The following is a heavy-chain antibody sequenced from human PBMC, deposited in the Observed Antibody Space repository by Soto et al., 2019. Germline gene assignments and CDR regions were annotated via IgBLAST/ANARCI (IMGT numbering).Heavy chain of an antibody. Sequence: QVQLQESGPGLVKPSETLSLTCTVSGGSISPYYWSWIRQPPGKGLEWIGYIYSFGSTNYNASLESLVSMSVDTSKNQVSLKLTSVTAADTAVYFCARHRSTVSLLDYWGLGTLVTVSS. J-gene: IGHJ4*02. D-gene: IGHD2-2*01. CDR1: GGSISPYY. CDR3: ARHRSTVSLLDY. V-gene: IGHV4-59*08. CDR2: IYSFGST.